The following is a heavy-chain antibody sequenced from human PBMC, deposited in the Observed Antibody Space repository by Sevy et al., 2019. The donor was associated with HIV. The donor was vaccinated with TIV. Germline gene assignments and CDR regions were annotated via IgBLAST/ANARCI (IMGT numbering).Heavy chain of an antibody. V-gene: IGHV3-33*01. CDR3: ARTPTVTTFDY. CDR1: GFTFSSYG. J-gene: IGHJ4*02. D-gene: IGHD4-17*01. Sequence: GGSLRLSCAASGFTFSSYGMHWVRQAPGKGLEWVAVIWYDGSNKYYADSVKGRFTISRDNSKNTLYLQMSSLRAEDTAVYYCARTPTVTTFDYWGQGTLVTVSS. CDR2: IWYDGSNK.